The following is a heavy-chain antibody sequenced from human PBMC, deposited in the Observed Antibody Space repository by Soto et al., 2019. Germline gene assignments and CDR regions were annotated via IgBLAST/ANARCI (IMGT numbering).Heavy chain of an antibody. CDR1: GFTFSDYY. D-gene: IGHD2-15*01. Sequence: GGSLRLSCAASGFTFSDYYMSWIRQAPGKGLEWVSYISSSGSTIYYADSVKGRFTISRDNAKNSLYLQMNSLRAEDTAVYYCARKGYCSGGSYYYCYYMDVWGKGTTVTVSS. J-gene: IGHJ6*03. V-gene: IGHV3-11*01. CDR3: ARKGYCSGGSYYYCYYMDV. CDR2: ISSSGSTI.